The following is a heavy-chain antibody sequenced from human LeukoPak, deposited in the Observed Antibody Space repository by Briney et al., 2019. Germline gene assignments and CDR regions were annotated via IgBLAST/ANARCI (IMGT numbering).Heavy chain of an antibody. CDR3: ARGEDVEIPGYYSDY. D-gene: IGHD5-24*01. V-gene: IGHV4-59*01. CDR2: IYYSGST. Sequence: PSETLSLTCTVSGGSISSYYWSWIRQPPGKGLEWIGYIYYSGSTNYNPSLKSRVTISVDTSKNQFSLKLSSVTAADTAVYYCARGEDVEIPGYYSDYWGQATLVTVSS. CDR1: GGSISSYY. J-gene: IGHJ4*02.